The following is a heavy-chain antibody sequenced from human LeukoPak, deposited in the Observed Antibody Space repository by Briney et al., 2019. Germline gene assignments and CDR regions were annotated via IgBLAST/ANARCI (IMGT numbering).Heavy chain of an antibody. CDR2: IYYSGST. Sequence: SETLSLTCTVSGGSISSYYWSWIRQPPGKGLEGIGYIYYSGSTNYNPSLKSRVTISVDTSKNQFSLKLSSVTAADTAVYYCASFGSGSYRAFDIWGQGTMVTASS. J-gene: IGHJ3*02. D-gene: IGHD3-10*01. CDR3: ASFGSGSYRAFDI. V-gene: IGHV4-59*01. CDR1: GGSISSYY.